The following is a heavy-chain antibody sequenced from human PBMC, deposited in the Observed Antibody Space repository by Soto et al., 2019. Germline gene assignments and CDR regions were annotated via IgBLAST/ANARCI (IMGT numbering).Heavy chain of an antibody. CDR1: GFTFSSYA. J-gene: IGHJ5*02. D-gene: IGHD6-6*01. CDR3: ATEWYSSSSGWCDR. CDR2: ISGSGGST. V-gene: IGHV3-23*01. Sequence: GGSLRLSCAASGFTFSSYAMSWVRQAPGKGLEWVSAISGSGGSTYYADSVKGRFTISRDNSKNTLYLQMNSLRAEDTAVYYCATEWYSSSSGWCDRWGKGTLVRVSS.